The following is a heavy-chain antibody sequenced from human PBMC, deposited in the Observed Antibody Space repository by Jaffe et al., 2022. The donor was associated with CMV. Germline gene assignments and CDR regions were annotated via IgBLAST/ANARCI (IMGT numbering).Heavy chain of an antibody. Sequence: QVQLVQSGAEVKKPGSSVKVSCKASGGTFSSYAISWVRQAPGQGLEWMGRIIPILGIANYAQKFQGRVTITADKSTSTAYMELSSLRSEDTAVYYCARGKQLAREDYYYYYMDVWGKGTTVTVSS. CDR2: IIPILGIA. J-gene: IGHJ6*03. CDR3: ARGKQLAREDYYYYYMDV. CDR1: GGTFSSYA. D-gene: IGHD6-13*01. V-gene: IGHV1-69*09.